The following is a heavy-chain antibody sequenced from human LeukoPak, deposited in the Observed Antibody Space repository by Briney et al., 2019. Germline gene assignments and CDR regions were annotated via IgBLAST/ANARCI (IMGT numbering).Heavy chain of an antibody. D-gene: IGHD4-11*01. CDR1: GGSFSGDF. CDR2: INHAGST. V-gene: IGHV4-34*01. J-gene: IGHJ5*02. CDR3: ARGHDYSNYHDWFDP. Sequence: SETLSLTCAVYGGSFSGDFWSWIRQSPGRGLEWIGEINHAGSTTYNPSLESRVTMSVDTSTNQISLEMTSVTAADTAVYYCARGHDYSNYHDWFDPWGQGTLVTVSS.